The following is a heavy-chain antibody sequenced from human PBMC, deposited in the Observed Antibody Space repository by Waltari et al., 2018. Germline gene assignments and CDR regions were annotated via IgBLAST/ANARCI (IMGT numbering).Heavy chain of an antibody. CDR3: ARVSSSSESYYFDY. V-gene: IGHV1-2*06. D-gene: IGHD6-6*01. J-gene: IGHJ4*02. CDR2: INPNSGGT. CDR1: GYTFTGYS. Sequence: QVQLVQSGAEVKTPGASVKVSCKASGYTFTGYSMHWVRQAPGQGLEWMGRINPNSGGTNYAQKFQGRVTMTRDTSISTAYMELSRLRSDDTAVYYCARVSSSSESYYFDYWGQGTLVTVSS.